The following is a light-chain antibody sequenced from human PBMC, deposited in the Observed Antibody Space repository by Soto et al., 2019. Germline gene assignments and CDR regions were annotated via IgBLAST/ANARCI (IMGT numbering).Light chain of an antibody. CDR1: QGIATY. J-gene: IGKJ2*01. Sequence: AIRMTQSPSSFSASTGDRITITCRASQGIATYVAWYQQKPGNPPKLLIYAASTLQDGVPSRFIGSGSGTDFTLTINYLQSEDFATYYCQQYYNFPSTFGQGTKLE. CDR3: QQYYNFPST. CDR2: AAS. V-gene: IGKV1-8*01.